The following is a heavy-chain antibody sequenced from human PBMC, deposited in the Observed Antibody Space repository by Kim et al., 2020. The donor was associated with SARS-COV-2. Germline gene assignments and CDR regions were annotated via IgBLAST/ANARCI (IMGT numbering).Heavy chain of an antibody. D-gene: IGHD1-20*01. CDR2: SRDRANSYST. CDR3: TRRIFDAFDI. J-gene: IGHJ3*02. CDR1: GLNFSDHY. Sequence: GGSLRLSCGASGLNFSDHYMDWVRQAPGKGLEWVGRSRDRANSYSTEYAASVKGRFAISRDHSQNSVHLQMQDLKVEDTAIYYCTRRIFDAFDIWGQGEMVTVSS. V-gene: IGHV3-72*01.